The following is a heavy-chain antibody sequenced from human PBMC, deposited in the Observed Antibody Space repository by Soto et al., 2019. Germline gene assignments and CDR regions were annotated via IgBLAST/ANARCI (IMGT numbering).Heavy chain of an antibody. CDR3: ARYIPGVRYYGMDV. CDR2: ISGSGGST. D-gene: IGHD2-2*01. Sequence: GGSLRLSCAASGFTFSSYAMSWVRQAPGKGLEWVSAISGSGGSTYYADSVKGRFTTSRDNSGNTLFLQMYSLRAEDTAVYYCARYIPGVRYYGMDVWGQGTTVTVSS. J-gene: IGHJ6*02. V-gene: IGHV3-23*01. CDR1: GFTFSSYA.